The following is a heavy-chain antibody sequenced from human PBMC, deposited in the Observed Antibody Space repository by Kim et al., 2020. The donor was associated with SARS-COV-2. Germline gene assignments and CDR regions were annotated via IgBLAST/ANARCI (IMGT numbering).Heavy chain of an antibody. Sequence: GGSLRLSCAASGFIFSTYGMHWVRQAPGKGLEWVAVIWHDGSKQHHADSVKGRNIISRDNSKNTLYLQLNSPTVEDTGVFYGAREAAVAATGEMDCWGQGPTVTVSS. D-gene: IGHD6-19*01. CDR2: IWHDGSKQ. CDR1: GFIFSTYG. J-gene: IGHJ6*02. V-gene: IGHV3-33*08. CDR3: AREAAVAATGEMDC.